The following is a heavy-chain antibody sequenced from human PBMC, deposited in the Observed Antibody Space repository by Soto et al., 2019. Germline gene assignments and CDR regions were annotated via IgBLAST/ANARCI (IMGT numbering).Heavy chain of an antibody. Sequence: GASVKVSCKASGYTFTGYYMHWVRQAPGQGLEWMGWINPNSGGTNYAQKFQGWVTMTRDTSISTAYMELSRLRSDDTAVYYCARENQGYCSSTSCYPFDYWGKGTLVIVSS. CDR3: ARENQGYCSSTSCYPFDY. CDR1: GYTFTGYY. CDR2: INPNSGGT. D-gene: IGHD2-2*01. V-gene: IGHV1-2*04. J-gene: IGHJ4*02.